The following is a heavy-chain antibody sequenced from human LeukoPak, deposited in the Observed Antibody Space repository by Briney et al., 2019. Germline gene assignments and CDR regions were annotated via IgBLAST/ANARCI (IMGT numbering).Heavy chain of an antibody. J-gene: IGHJ6*04. D-gene: IGHD3-10*01. CDR3: AGAYYGYDYYYYGMDV. V-gene: IGHV4-59*01. CDR2: IYYSGST. CDR1: GGSISSYY. Sequence: SETLSLTCTVSGGSISSYYWSWIRQPPGKGLEWIGYIYYSGSTNYNPSLKSRVTISVDTSKNQFSLKLSSVTAADTAVYYCAGAYYGYDYYYYGMDVWGKGTTVTVSS.